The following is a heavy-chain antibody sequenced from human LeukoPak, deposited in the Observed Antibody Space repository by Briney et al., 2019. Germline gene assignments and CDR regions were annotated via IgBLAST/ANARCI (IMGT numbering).Heavy chain of an antibody. V-gene: IGHV3-30-3*01. CDR2: ISYDGSNK. CDR1: GFTFGTYA. Sequence: GTSLRLSCAASGFTFGTYAMHWVRQAPGKGLEWVAVISYDGSNKYYADSVKGRFTISRDNSKNTLYLQMNSLRAEDTAVYYCARDGWVVTAKGPLDYWGQGTLVTVSS. J-gene: IGHJ4*02. D-gene: IGHD2-21*02. CDR3: ARDGWVVTAKGPLDY.